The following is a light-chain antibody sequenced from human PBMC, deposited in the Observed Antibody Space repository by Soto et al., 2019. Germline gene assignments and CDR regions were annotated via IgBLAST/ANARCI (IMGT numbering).Light chain of an antibody. CDR3: QPYVNSRT. J-gene: IGKJ1*01. CDR2: GAS. V-gene: IGKV3-20*01. Sequence: SVGKQRPGPLSLSQGEKATLSCMASQSVSSSYLACYQQKPGQPPRLLIYGASSRATGIPDRFSGSGSGTDFTLTISRLEPDDSAVYYCQPYVNSRTFGQGTNVDIK. CDR1: QSVSSSY.